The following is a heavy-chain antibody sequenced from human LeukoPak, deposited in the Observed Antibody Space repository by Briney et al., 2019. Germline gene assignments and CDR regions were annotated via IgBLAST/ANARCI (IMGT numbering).Heavy chain of an antibody. Sequence: PGGSLRLSCVVSGLNFSNYSMNWVRQAPGKGLEWVSYIWSRSSYIYYLDSVKGRFTISRDNAKNPLHLQMNSLRDDDTAVYYCARGYSSDNWGQGTLVTVSS. D-gene: IGHD2-21*01. CDR1: GLNFSNYS. CDR2: IWSRSSYI. CDR3: ARGYSSDN. J-gene: IGHJ4*02. V-gene: IGHV3-21*05.